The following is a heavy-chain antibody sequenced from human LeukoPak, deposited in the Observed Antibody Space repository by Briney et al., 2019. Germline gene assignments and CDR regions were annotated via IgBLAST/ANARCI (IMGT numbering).Heavy chain of an antibody. CDR1: GLSISDYY. CDR3: VSTPAIRRLNF. CDR2: ISSVTSAI. J-gene: IGHJ4*02. D-gene: IGHD2-2*02. Sequence: PGGSLRLSCAASGLSISDYYMSWIRQAPREGLQWISYISSVTSAIHYADSMKGRFTMSRDNAKNSVYLQMNSLRTEDTAMYFCVSTPAIRRLNFWGQGTLATVSS. V-gene: IGHV3-11*01.